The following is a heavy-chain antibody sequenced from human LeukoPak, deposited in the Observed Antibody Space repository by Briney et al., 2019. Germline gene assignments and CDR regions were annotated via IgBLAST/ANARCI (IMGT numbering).Heavy chain of an antibody. Sequence: GKSLRLSCAASGFTFSSYGMHWVRQAPGKGLEWVATVWYDGNNKYYADSVRGRFTISRDNSKNMVFLHMNSLRVEDTAIYYCARDPDRSGFDFWGQGTLLTVSS. V-gene: IGHV3-33*08. CDR3: ARDPDRSGFDF. J-gene: IGHJ4*02. D-gene: IGHD1-14*01. CDR2: VWYDGNNK. CDR1: GFTFSSYG.